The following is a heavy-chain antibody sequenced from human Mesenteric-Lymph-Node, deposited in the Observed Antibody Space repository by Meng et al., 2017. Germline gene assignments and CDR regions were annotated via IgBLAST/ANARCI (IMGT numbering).Heavy chain of an antibody. CDR1: GFTFSSYA. D-gene: IGHD6-6*01. Sequence: GGSLRLSCAASGFTFSSYAMSWVRQAPGKGLEWVSAISGSGGSTYYADSVKGRFTISRDNSKNTLYLQMNSLRAEDTAVYYCAKDLGTSSIAARAFDYWGQGTLVTVSS. CDR3: AKDLGTSSIAARAFDY. CDR2: ISGSGGST. V-gene: IGHV3-23*01. J-gene: IGHJ4*02.